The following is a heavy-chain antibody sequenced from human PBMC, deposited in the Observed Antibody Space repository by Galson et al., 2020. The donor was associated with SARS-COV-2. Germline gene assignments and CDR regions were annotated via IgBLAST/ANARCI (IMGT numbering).Heavy chain of an antibody. CDR3: ARGIPLQGVYYYYGMDV. D-gene: IGHD4-4*01. CDR2: ISYDGSNK. CDR1: GFTFSSYA. Sequence: GESLKISCAASGFTFSSYAMHWVRQAPGKGLEWVAVISYDGSNKYYADSVKGRFTISRDNSKNTLYLQMNSLRAEDTAVYYCARGIPLQGVYYYYGMDVWGQGTTVTVSS. V-gene: IGHV3-30*04. J-gene: IGHJ6*02.